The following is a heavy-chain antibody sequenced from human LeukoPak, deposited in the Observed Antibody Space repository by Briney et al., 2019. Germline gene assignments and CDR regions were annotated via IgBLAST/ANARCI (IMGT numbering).Heavy chain of an antibody. V-gene: IGHV3-7*03. CDR2: INHDGSEK. CDR3: ARCSNAVCTLGVDV. J-gene: IGHJ6*02. Sequence: PGGSLRLSCAASGFRLSDYWMSWVSQAPGKGLEWVTNINHDGSEKYYVDSARGRFTISRDNAKHSLYLEMNSLRAEDTAEYYCARCSNAVCTLGVDVWGQGTTVTVSS. D-gene: IGHD2-8*01. CDR1: GFRLSDYW.